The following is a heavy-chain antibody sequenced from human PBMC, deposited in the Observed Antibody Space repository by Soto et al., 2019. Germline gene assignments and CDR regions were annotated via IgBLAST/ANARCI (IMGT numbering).Heavy chain of an antibody. D-gene: IGHD3-3*02. CDR2: IHAGSGNT. V-gene: IGHV1-3*01. Sequence: QAQLVQSGAEMKKPGASVKVSCKATGYTFSAYTMNWVRQAPGQSLEWMGWIHAGSGNTKYSQNLQARVSITRDTSASTVCTEIAGLTSEGTAVYYCAGYAETLGPRAIDALDIWGQGTMVTVSS. J-gene: IGHJ3*02. CDR3: AGYAETLGPRAIDALDI. CDR1: GYTFSAYT.